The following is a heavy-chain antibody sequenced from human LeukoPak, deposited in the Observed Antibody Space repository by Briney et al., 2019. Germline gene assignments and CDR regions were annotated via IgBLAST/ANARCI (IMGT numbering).Heavy chain of an antibody. Sequence: PSETLSLTCTVSGASLSGSYCNWIRQPPGKGLEWIGYISHGGSTSYSPSLKSRVTISTDTSKNHFSLQLRSVTAADAAVYYCARAQAGSNGWPDAFDIWGQGSMVTVSS. CDR2: ISHGGST. CDR3: ARAQAGSNGWPDAFDI. J-gene: IGHJ3*02. D-gene: IGHD6-19*01. CDR1: GASLSGSY. V-gene: IGHV4-59*01.